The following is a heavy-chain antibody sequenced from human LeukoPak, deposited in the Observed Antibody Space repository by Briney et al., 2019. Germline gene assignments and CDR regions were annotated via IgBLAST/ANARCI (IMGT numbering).Heavy chain of an antibody. D-gene: IGHD2-15*01. J-gene: IGHJ6*02. V-gene: IGHV3-48*03. CDR2: ISSSCSTI. CDR3: AGETGPRYCSGGSCYQGV. CDR1: GFTFSSYE. Sequence: PGGSLRLFCAASGFTFSSYEMKWVRQARGKGVEWVSYISSSCSTIYYADSVEGRFTISRDNPKNSLSVQMNSVRGEDTGVYYCAGETGPRYCSGGSCYQGVWGQGTTVTVSS.